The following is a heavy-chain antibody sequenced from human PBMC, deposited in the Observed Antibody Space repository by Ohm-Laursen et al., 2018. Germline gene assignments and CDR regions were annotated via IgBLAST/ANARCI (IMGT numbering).Heavy chain of an antibody. D-gene: IGHD6-6*01. Sequence: LRLSCAASGFTFSTYWMNWFRQAPGKGLESVASINQDGSEKYFVDSVRGRFTISRDNAKNSLYLQMNSLRAEDTAVYYCVRDRRGGSIELRAGGQGALVTVSS. J-gene: IGHJ4*02. V-gene: IGHV3-7*01. CDR3: VRDRRGGSIELRA. CDR1: GFTFSTYW. CDR2: INQDGSEK.